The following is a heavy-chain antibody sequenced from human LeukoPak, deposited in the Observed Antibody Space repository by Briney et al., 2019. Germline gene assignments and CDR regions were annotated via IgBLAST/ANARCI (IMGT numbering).Heavy chain of an antibody. CDR1: GFTFSSYA. J-gene: IGHJ3*02. Sequence: GGSLRLSCAASGFTFSSYAMSWVRQAPGKGLEWVSAISGSGGSTYYADSVKGRFTISRDNSKNTLYLQMNSLRAEDTAVYYCAKDRDTYYDNFGGDAFDIWGQGTMVTVSS. V-gene: IGHV3-23*01. D-gene: IGHD3-9*01. CDR3: AKDRDTYYDNFGGDAFDI. CDR2: ISGSGGST.